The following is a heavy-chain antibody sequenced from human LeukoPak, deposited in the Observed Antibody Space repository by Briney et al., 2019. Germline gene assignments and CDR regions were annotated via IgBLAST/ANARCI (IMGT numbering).Heavy chain of an antibody. CDR3: ARRASVGRVRRGTMVRGVTSSDYYYYYMDV. D-gene: IGHD3-10*01. V-gene: IGHV1-2*02. J-gene: IGHJ6*03. Sequence: ASVKVSYKASGYTFTGYYMHWVRQAPGHGLEWVGWINPNSGGANYAQKFQGRVTMTRDTSISTAYMELRSLRSDDTAVYYCARRASVGRVRRGTMVRGVTSSDYYYYYMDVWGKGTTVTISS. CDR2: INPNSGGA. CDR1: GYTFTGYY.